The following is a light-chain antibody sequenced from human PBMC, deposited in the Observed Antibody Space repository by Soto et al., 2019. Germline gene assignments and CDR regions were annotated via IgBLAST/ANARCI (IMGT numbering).Light chain of an antibody. CDR3: CSYVSSKTYV. Sequence: QSALNQPASVSGSPGQSITISCTGTRTDVGGYNFVSWYQQHPGKAPKLIIYEVSNRPSGVSNRFSGSKSDNTASLTISGLQAEDEADYYCCSYVSSKTYVFGTG. J-gene: IGLJ1*01. CDR1: RTDVGGYNF. V-gene: IGLV2-14*01. CDR2: EVS.